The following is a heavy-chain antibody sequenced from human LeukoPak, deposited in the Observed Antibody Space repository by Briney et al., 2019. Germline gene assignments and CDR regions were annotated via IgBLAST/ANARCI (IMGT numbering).Heavy chain of an antibody. D-gene: IGHD5-12*01. V-gene: IGHV1-2*02. J-gene: IGHJ3*02. Sequence: ASVKVSCKASGYTFTDYYMNWVRQAPGQGLEWMGWINPNSGGTKYAQKFQGRVTMTRDTPISTAYMELSRLRSDDTAVFYCARTLRGLDAFDIWGQGTMVTVSS. CDR2: INPNSGGT. CDR1: GYTFTDYY. CDR3: ARTLRGLDAFDI.